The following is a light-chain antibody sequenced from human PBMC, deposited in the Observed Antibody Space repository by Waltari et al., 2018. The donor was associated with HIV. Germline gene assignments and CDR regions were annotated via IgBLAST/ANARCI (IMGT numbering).Light chain of an antibody. CDR2: SND. V-gene: IGLV1-44*01. Sequence: QSVLTQPPSASGTPGQCVTISCSGSSSNIGSNTVNWYQQLPGMAPKLLSHSNDQRPSGVPDRFSGSTSDTSASLAISGLQSEDEGAYYCAVWDDSLNGPLFGGGTKLTVL. CDR3: AVWDDSLNGPL. J-gene: IGLJ2*01. CDR1: SSNIGSNT.